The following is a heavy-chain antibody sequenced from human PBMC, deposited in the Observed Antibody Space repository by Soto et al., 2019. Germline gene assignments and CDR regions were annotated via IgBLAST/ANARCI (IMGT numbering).Heavy chain of an antibody. CDR2: IDPNGGRR. CDR1: GYRFTSTY. CDR3: AAKYYYDSSGTEVHDY. Sequence: ASVKVSCKASGYRFTSTYMHWVRQAPGQGLEWMGVIDPNGGRRIYSEKFQGRVTLSRDTSTATDYMQLSSLRSEDTAVYYCAAKYYYDSSGTEVHDYWGQGTLVTVSS. D-gene: IGHD3-22*01. V-gene: IGHV1-46*01. J-gene: IGHJ4*02.